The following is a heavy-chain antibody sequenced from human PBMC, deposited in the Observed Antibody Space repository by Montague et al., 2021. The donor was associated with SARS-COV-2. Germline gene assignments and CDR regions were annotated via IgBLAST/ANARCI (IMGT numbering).Heavy chain of an antibody. CDR1: GGSISSSSYY. CDR2: FYNSGST. D-gene: IGHD6-19*01. V-gene: IGHV4-39*01. CDR3: ARHLPGIVVADPAAADY. Sequence: SETLSLTCTVSGGSISSSSYYWSWIRQPPGKGLEWIGSFYNSGSTNYNPSLKSRVTISVDTSKNQFSLKMSSVTAADTAVYYCARHLPGIVVADPAAADYWGQGTLVTVSS. J-gene: IGHJ4*02.